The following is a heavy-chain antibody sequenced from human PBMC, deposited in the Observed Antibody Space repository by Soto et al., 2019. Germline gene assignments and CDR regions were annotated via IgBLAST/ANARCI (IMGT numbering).Heavy chain of an antibody. CDR3: ARRGSGSYHDY. CDR1: GGSISSSNNY. J-gene: IGHJ4*01. Sequence: QLQLQESGPGLVKPSETLSLTCTVSGGSISSSNNYWGWIRQPPGKGLEWIGTIYYSGSTYYNPSLKSRVTISVDTSKNQFSLKLSSVTAADTAVYYCARRGSGSYHDYWGHGTLVTVSS. D-gene: IGHD1-26*01. CDR2: IYYSGST. V-gene: IGHV4-39*01.